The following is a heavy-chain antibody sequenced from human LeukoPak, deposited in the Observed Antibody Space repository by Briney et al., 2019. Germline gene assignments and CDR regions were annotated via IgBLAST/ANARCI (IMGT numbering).Heavy chain of an antibody. CDR1: GFTFSDYY. Sequence: GGSLRLSCAASGFTFSDYYMSWIRQAPGKGLEWVSYISSSGSTIYYADSVKGRFTIPRDNAKHSLYLQMNSLRAEDTAVYYCAKDFSSSPYYYDYWGQGTLVTVSS. CDR3: AKDFSSSPYYYDY. D-gene: IGHD6-6*01. J-gene: IGHJ4*02. CDR2: ISSSGSTI. V-gene: IGHV3-11*01.